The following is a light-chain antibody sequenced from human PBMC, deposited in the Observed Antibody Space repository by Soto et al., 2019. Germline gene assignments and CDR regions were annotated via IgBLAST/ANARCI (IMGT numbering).Light chain of an antibody. V-gene: IGKV3-11*01. CDR3: QVRDVWPS. CDR1: QSVSTS. CDR2: DAS. J-gene: IGKJ1*01. Sequence: IVLTDSPVTLALSPGESAVLSCRASQSVSTSLAWYQHKPGQAPRLFIYDASKRAPGIPARFTGSGSGTDFALTISSLEPEDIAVYYCQVRDVWPSFGQGTKVDIK.